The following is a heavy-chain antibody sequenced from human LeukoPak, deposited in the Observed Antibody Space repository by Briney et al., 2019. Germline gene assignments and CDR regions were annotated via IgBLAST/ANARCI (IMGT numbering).Heavy chain of an antibody. CDR1: GGTFSSYA. CDR3: ARGWYSGSYGKFDP. D-gene: IGHD1-26*01. J-gene: IGHJ5*02. CDR2: MNPNSGNT. Sequence: ASVKVSCKASGGTFSSYAISWVRQATGQGLEWMGWMNPNSGNTGYAQKFQGRVTITRNTSISTAYMELSSLRSEDTAVYYCARGWYSGSYGKFDPWGQGTLVTVSS. V-gene: IGHV1-8*03.